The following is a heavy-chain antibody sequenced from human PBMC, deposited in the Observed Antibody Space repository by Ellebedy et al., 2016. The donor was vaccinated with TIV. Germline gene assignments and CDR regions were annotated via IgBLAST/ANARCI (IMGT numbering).Heavy chain of an antibody. V-gene: IGHV1-18*01. D-gene: IGHD5-18*01. J-gene: IGHJ4*02. CDR1: GYTFSIYG. Sequence: AASVKVSCKASGYTFSIYGINWVRQAPGQGLQWLGWVSPYSPKTHVPQSLQDRVTLTADTSTNTLYMELSSLRSEDTAVYYCARDTLPLVAYTYGLGSAVFDYWGQGTLVTVSS. CDR2: VSPYSPKT. CDR3: ARDTLPLVAYTYGLGSAVFDY.